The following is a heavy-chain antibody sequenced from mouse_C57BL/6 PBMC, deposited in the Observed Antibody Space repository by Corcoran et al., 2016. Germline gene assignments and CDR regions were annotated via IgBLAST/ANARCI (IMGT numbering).Heavy chain of an antibody. J-gene: IGHJ4*01. V-gene: IGHV1-76*01. D-gene: IGHD2-4*01. CDR1: GYAFSSYW. Sequence: QVQLQQSGAELVKPGASVKISCKASGYAFSSYWMNWVKQRPGQGLEWIARIYPGSGNTYYNEKFKGKATLTAEKSSSTAYMQLSSLTSEDSAVYFCNYDFGYAMDYWGQGTSVTVSS. CDR2: IYPGSGNT. CDR3: NYDFGYAMDY.